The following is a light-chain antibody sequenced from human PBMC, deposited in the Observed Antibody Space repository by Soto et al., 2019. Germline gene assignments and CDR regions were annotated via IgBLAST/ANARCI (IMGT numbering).Light chain of an antibody. Sequence: IPMTQSPSTLSASVGDTVTITCRASQTISVSLAWYRQKPGKAPNLLIYDASTLQEGVPSRFSGSGSGTEFTLTVTRLQPDDFATYFCQQYDKYSTFGHGTKV. J-gene: IGKJ1*01. V-gene: IGKV1-5*01. CDR2: DAS. CDR1: QTISVS. CDR3: QQYDKYST.